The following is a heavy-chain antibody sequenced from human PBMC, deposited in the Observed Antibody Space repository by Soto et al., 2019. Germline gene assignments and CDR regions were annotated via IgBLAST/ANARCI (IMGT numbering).Heavy chain of an antibody. J-gene: IGHJ6*02. CDR1: GGSISSSNW. Sequence: QVQLQESGPGLVKPSGTLSLTCAVSGGSISSSNWWSWVRQPPGKGLEWIGEIYHSGSTNYNPSLKNRVTISVDKSKNQFSLKLSSVTAADTAVYYCARVLGGSYYYYYGMDVWGQGTTVTVSS. CDR2: IYHSGST. CDR3: ARVLGGSYYYYYGMDV. V-gene: IGHV4-4*02. D-gene: IGHD1-26*01.